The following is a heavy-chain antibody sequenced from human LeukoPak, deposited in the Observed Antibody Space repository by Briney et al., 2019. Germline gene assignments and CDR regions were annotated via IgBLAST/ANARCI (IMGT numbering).Heavy chain of an antibody. Sequence: PGGSLRLSCAASGFTFSSYAMSWVRQAPGKGLEWVSAISGSGGSTYYADSVKGRFTISRDNSKNTLYLQMNSLRAEDTAVYYCPKKPPGPPPATEYYYDSTEVDYWGQGTLVTVSS. V-gene: IGHV3-23*01. CDR1: GFTFSSYA. CDR2: ISGSGGST. CDR3: PKKPPGPPPATEYYYDSTEVDY. J-gene: IGHJ4*02. D-gene: IGHD3-22*01.